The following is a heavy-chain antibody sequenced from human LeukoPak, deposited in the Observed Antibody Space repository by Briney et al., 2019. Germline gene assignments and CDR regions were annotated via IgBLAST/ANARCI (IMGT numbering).Heavy chain of an antibody. CDR3: ATFRIAAAVEYFQH. CDR1: GYTFTSYG. D-gene: IGHD6-13*01. Sequence: GASVKVSCKTSGYTFTSYGISWVRQAPGQGLEWMGWISAYNGNTRHAQKVQGRVTMTTDTTTSTAYLELRSLRSEDTAVYYCATFRIAAAVEYFQHWGQGTLVTVSS. CDR2: ISAYNGNT. J-gene: IGHJ1*01. V-gene: IGHV1-18*01.